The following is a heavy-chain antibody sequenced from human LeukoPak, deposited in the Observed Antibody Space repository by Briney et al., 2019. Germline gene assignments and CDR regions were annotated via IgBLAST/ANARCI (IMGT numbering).Heavy chain of an antibody. J-gene: IGHJ4*02. CDR3: ARLAYYYDSSGYYSRAHFDY. Sequence: SETLSLTCTVSGGSISSSSYYWGWIRQPPGKGLEWIGSIYYSGSTYYNPSLKSRVTISVDTSKNQFSLKLSSVTAADTAVYYCARLAYYYDSSGYYSRAHFDYWGQGTLVTVSS. V-gene: IGHV4-39*01. CDR2: IYYSGST. CDR1: GGSISSSSYY. D-gene: IGHD3-22*01.